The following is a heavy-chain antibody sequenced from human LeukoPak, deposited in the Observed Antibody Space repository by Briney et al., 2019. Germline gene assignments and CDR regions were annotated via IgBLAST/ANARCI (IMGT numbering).Heavy chain of an antibody. Sequence: ASVKVSCKASGYTFTSYDINWVRQATGQGLEWMGWMNPNSGNTGYAQKFQGRVTITRNTSISTAYMELSSLRSEDTAVYYCARGPPSQRYYYDSSGYYLNYWGQGTLVIVSS. J-gene: IGHJ4*02. CDR3: ARGPPSQRYYYDSSGYYLNY. V-gene: IGHV1-8*03. CDR2: MNPNSGNT. CDR1: GYTFTSYD. D-gene: IGHD3-22*01.